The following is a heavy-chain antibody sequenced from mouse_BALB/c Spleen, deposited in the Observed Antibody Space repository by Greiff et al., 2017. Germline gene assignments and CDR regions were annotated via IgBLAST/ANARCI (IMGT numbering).Heavy chain of an antibody. CDR1: GFTFSSYA. CDR2: ISSGGST. Sequence: EVQLVESGGGLVKPRGSLKLSCAASGFTFSSYAMSWVRQTPEKRLEWVASISSGGSTYYPDSVKGRFTISRDNARNILYLQMSSLRSEDTAMYYCARKLEDAMDYWGQGTSVTVSS. CDR3: ARKLEDAMDY. V-gene: IGHV5-6-5*01. J-gene: IGHJ4*01.